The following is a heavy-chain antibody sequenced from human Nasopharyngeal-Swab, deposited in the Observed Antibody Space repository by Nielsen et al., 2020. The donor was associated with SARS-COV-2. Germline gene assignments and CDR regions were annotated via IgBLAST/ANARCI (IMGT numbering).Heavy chain of an antibody. CDR3: AKSFTGPAAIYY. D-gene: IGHD2-2*01. CDR1: GFTFDDYA. Sequence: SLKISCAASGFTFDDYAMHWVRQAPGKGLEWVSGISWNSGSIGYADSVKGRFTISRDNAKNSLYLQMNSLRAEDTAVYYCAKSFTGPAAIYYWGQGTLVTVSS. V-gene: IGHV3-9*01. J-gene: IGHJ4*02. CDR2: ISWNSGSI.